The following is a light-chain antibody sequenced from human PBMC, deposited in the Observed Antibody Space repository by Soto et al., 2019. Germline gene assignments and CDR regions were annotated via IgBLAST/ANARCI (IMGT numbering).Light chain of an antibody. V-gene: IGKV1-5*03. J-gene: IGKJ1*01. CDR3: QQHEAYPRT. Sequence: DIQMTQSPSTLSASIGDRVTITCRASQIIIGWLAWYQQKPGKAPKFLIYQASTLQSGVPSRFSGSGSGTEFTLTISSLQPDDFATYYCQQHEAYPRTFGQGTKVEIK. CDR2: QAS. CDR1: QIIIGW.